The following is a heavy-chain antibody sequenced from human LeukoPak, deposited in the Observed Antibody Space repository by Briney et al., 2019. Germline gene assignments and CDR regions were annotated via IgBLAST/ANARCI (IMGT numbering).Heavy chain of an antibody. CDR3: ATSRGYVWGSYRPFDY. CDR2: FDPEDGET. Sequence: ASVKVSCKVSGYTLTELSMHWVRQAPGKGLEWMGGFDPEDGETIYAQKFQGRVTMTEDTSTDTAYMELSSLRSEDTAVYYCATSRGYVWGSYRPFDYWGQGTLVTVSS. CDR1: GYTLTELS. V-gene: IGHV1-24*01. J-gene: IGHJ4*02. D-gene: IGHD3-16*02.